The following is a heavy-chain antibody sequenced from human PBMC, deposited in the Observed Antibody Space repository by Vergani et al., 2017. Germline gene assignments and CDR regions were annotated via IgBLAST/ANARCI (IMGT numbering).Heavy chain of an antibody. J-gene: IGHJ3*02. CDR1: GGTFSSYA. V-gene: IGHV1-69*06. Sequence: QVQLVQSGAEVKKPGSSVKVSCKASGGTFSSYAISWVRQAPGQGLEWMGGIIPIFGTANYAQKFQGWVTMTRDTSISTAYMELSRLRSDDTAVYYCAKGYYDSSGYYRGDAFDIWGQGTMVTVSS. D-gene: IGHD3-22*01. CDR2: IIPIFGTA. CDR3: AKGYYDSSGYYRGDAFDI.